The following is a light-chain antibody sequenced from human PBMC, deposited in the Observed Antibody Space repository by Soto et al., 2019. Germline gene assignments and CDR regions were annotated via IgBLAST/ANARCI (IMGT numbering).Light chain of an antibody. CDR1: QSISRY. J-gene: IGKJ4*01. Sequence: DIQMTQSPSSLSASVRDRVTITCRASQSISRYLNWYQQKPGKAPKLLINVASTLQSGVPSRFSGSGSGTDFTLAISSLQPEDFATYYCQQSSSTPQTFGGGTKVDIK. CDR2: VAS. CDR3: QQSSSTPQT. V-gene: IGKV1-39*01.